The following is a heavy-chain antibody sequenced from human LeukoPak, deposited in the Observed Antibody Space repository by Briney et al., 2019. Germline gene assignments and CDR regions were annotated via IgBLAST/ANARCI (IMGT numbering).Heavy chain of an antibody. D-gene: IGHD5-18*01. CDR1: GFTFSSYS. CDR2: ISSSSSYI. V-gene: IGHV3-21*01. CDR3: ARVHHDTAMAPGAFDI. J-gene: IGHJ3*02. Sequence: GGSLRLSCAASGFTFSSYSMTWVRQAPGKGLEWVSSISSSSSYIYYADSVKGRFTISRDNAKNSLYLQMNSLRAEDTAVYYCARVHHDTAMAPGAFDIWGQGTMVTVSS.